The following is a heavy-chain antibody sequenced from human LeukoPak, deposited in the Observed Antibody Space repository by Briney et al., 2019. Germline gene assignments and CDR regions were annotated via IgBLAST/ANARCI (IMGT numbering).Heavy chain of an antibody. CDR3: ARSGSGWTDFDY. J-gene: IGHJ4*02. D-gene: IGHD6-19*01. CDR1: GGSIRSSYYY. Sequence: SETLSLTCTVSGGSIRSSYYYWHWIRQHPGKGLEWIGYIYYSGSTYSNPPLRGRVTISIDTSKNQFSLKLSSVTVADTAVYYCARSGSGWTDFDYWGQGTLVTVSS. CDR2: IYYSGST. V-gene: IGHV4-31*03.